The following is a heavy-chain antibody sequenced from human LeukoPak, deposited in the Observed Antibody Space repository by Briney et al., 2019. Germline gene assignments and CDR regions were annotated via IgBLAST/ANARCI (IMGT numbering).Heavy chain of an antibody. CDR2: ISSSSSYI. CDR3: ARDGWSGVTRPFDY. Sequence: PGGSLRLSCAASGFTFSSYSMNWVRQAPGKGLEWVSSISSSSSYIYYADSVKGRFTISRDNAKNSLYLQMNSLRAEDTAVYYCARDGWSGVTRPFDYWGQGTLVTVSS. J-gene: IGHJ4*02. V-gene: IGHV3-21*01. CDR1: GFTFSSYS. D-gene: IGHD3-3*01.